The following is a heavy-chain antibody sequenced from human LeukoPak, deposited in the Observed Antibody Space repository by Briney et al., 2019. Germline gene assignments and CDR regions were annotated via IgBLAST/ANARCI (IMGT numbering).Heavy chain of an antibody. D-gene: IGHD3-22*01. CDR3: ARDIGIAWYYDSSGYSFGDDY. V-gene: IGHV1-46*01. CDR2: INPSGGST. Sequence: GASVKVSCKASGYTFTSYYMHWVRQAPGQGLEWMGTINPSGGSTSYAQKFQGRVTMTRDTSTSTVYMELSSLRSEDTAVYYCARDIGIAWYYDSSGYSFGDDYWGQGTLVTVSS. CDR1: GYTFTSYY. J-gene: IGHJ4*02.